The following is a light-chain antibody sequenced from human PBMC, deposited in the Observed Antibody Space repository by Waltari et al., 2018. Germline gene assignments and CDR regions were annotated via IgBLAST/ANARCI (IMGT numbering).Light chain of an antibody. J-gene: IGKJ4*01. CDR1: QGISIW. CDR2: AAS. V-gene: IGKV1D-12*01. CDR3: QQANSFPFT. Sequence: DIQMTQSPSSVSASVGDTVTITCRASQGISIWLAWYQQKQGRTPDLLIYAASSLQSGVPSRFSGSGSGTDFTLTITRLQPEDFATYYCQQANSFPFTFGGGTKVEIK.